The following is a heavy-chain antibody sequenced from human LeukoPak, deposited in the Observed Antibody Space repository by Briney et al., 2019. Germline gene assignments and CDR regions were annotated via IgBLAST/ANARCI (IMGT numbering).Heavy chain of an antibody. V-gene: IGHV3-23*01. CDR1: GFTFYMYA. CDR3: AKDRPNFHENSGHYYRRDGDS. J-gene: IGHJ5*01. Sequence: GGSLTLSCQASGFTFYMYAMSWVRQAPGKGLEWVASLCGTAGCTFYPDSVKGRFTISRDNSKNVLYLRMNSLTAEDTAIYYCAKDRPNFHENSGHYYRRDGDSWGQGTLVTVSS. CDR2: LCGTAGCT. D-gene: IGHD3-22*01.